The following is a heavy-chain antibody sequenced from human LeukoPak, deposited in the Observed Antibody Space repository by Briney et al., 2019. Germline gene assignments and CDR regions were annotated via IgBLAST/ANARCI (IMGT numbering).Heavy chain of an antibody. Sequence: PGGSLRLSCAASGFTLSNYAMSWVRQAPGKGLEWVSTISGSDGSTYYAGSAKGRFTISRDNSKNTLYLQMNSLRAEDTAVYYCAKDYSSGWYYFDYWGQGTLVTVSS. V-gene: IGHV3-23*01. D-gene: IGHD6-19*01. J-gene: IGHJ4*02. CDR2: ISGSDGST. CDR3: AKDYSSGWYYFDY. CDR1: GFTLSNYA.